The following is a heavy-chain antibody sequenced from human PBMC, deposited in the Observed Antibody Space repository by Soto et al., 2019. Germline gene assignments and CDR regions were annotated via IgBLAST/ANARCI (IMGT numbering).Heavy chain of an antibody. CDR1: GFTFSDHA. J-gene: IGHJ4*02. V-gene: IGHV3-23*01. CDR2: ISGGGSGA. Sequence: EVQLLESGGGLVQPGGSLRLSCTASGFTFSDHAMTWVRQAPGKGLEGVSGISGGGSGAYYADSVTGRFTVSRANSKNTLFLQMDSLRAEDTAVYYCAIDLWWYTHWGQGTLVTVSS. CDR3: AIDLWWYTH. D-gene: IGHD2-15*01.